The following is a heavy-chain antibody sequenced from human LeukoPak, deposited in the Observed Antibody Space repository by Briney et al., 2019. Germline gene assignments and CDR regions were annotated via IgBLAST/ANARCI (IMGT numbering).Heavy chain of an antibody. Sequence: SETLSLTCTVSGGSISSHYWSWIRQPPGKGLEWIGYIYYSGSTNYNPSLKSRVTISVDTSKNQFSLKLSSVTAADTAVYYCARVAIQAARRGYFDYWGQGTLVTVSS. CDR3: ARVAIQAARRGYFDY. V-gene: IGHV4-59*11. CDR2: IYYSGST. J-gene: IGHJ4*02. CDR1: GGSISSHY. D-gene: IGHD6-6*01.